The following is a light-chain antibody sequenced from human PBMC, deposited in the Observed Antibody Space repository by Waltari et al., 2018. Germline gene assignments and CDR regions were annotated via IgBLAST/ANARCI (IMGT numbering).Light chain of an antibody. CDR1: QNINTY. CDR3: QQRSNWPPPT. J-gene: IGKJ4*01. Sequence: EIVLTHSPATLSLSPGERATLSCRASQNINTYLAWYQQKPGQAPRLLIYDASSRATGIPARFSGSGSGTDFTLTISSLEPEDFAVYYCQQRSNWPPPTFGGGTKVDI. CDR2: DAS. V-gene: IGKV3-11*01.